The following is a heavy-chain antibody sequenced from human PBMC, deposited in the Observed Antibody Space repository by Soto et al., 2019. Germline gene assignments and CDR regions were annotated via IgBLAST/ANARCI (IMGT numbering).Heavy chain of an antibody. D-gene: IGHD6-19*01. V-gene: IGHV3-33*01. CDR1: GFAFDAYN. CDR2: VWYDGSNE. Sequence: QVQLVESGGGVVQSGGYLKLSCAASGFAFDAYNIHWVRQAPGKGLEWVAFVWYDGSNENYSDAVKGRFTVSRDNSKNSLYLELNSLRAEDTAVYYCARDLYKSGWTGTFDIWGQGTRVTVSS. CDR3: ARDLYKSGWTGTFDI. J-gene: IGHJ3*02.